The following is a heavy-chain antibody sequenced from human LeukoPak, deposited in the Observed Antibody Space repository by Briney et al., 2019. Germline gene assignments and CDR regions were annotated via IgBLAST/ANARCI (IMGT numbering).Heavy chain of an antibody. CDR3: ARDYYGSGSYYNNWFDP. CDR1: GGSISSYY. Sequence: ETLSLTCTVSGGSISSYYWSWIRQPPGKGLEWIGYIYYSGSTNYSPSLKSRVTISVDTSKNQFSLKLSSVTAADTAVYYCARDYYGSGSYYNNWFDPWGQGTLVTVSS. D-gene: IGHD3-10*01. J-gene: IGHJ5*02. CDR2: IYYSGST. V-gene: IGHV4-59*01.